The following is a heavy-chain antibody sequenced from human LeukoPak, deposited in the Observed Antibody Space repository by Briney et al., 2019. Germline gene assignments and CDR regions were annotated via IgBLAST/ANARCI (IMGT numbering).Heavy chain of an antibody. CDR1: GGSLSSYF. Sequence: SETLSLTCTVSGGSLSSYFWSWIRQAPGKGLDWIGYIGDSGFTNYNPSLKSRVTMSVDTSKNQFSLKLSSVTAADTAVYYCARSPAAGTTNWFDPWGQGTLVTVSS. CDR2: IGDSGFT. D-gene: IGHD6-13*01. V-gene: IGHV4-59*08. J-gene: IGHJ5*02. CDR3: ARSPAAGTTNWFDP.